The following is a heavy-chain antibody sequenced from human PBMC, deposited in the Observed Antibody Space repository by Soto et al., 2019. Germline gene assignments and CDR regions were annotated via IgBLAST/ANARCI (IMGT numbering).Heavy chain of an antibody. Sequence: SETLSLTCAVSGGSFRGYFWSWIRQSPDKGLEWIGEINDSGSTYYNPSFKSRLTISEDTSKSQISLTLTSVTAADSAVYYCQGGDFWGQGSRVTVSS. CDR1: GGSFRGYF. D-gene: IGHD3-16*01. V-gene: IGHV4-34*01. J-gene: IGHJ4*02. CDR3: QGGDF. CDR2: INDSGST.